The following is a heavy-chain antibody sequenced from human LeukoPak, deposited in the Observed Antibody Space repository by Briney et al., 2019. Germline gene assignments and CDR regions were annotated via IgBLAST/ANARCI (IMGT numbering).Heavy chain of an antibody. V-gene: IGHV4-34*01. CDR2: INHSGST. Sequence: SETLSPTCAVYGGSFSGYYWSWIRQPPGKGLEWMGEINHSGSTNYNPSLKSRVTISVDTSKNQFSLKLSSVTAADTAVYYCARGSPRHYSSGWFDYWGQGTLVTVSS. D-gene: IGHD6-19*01. J-gene: IGHJ4*02. CDR1: GGSFSGYY. CDR3: ARGSPRHYSSGWFDY.